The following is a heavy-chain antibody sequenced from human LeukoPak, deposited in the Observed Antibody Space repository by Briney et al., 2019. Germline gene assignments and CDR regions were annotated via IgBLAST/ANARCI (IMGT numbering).Heavy chain of an antibody. CDR3: ARDRRGYSYGSYYYGMDV. Sequence: ASVKVSCKASGYTFTSYAMHWVRQAPGQRLEWMGWINAGNGNTKYSQKFQGRVTITRDTSASTAYMELSSLRSEDTAVYYCARDRRGYSYGSYYYGMDVWGQGTTVTVSS. J-gene: IGHJ6*02. CDR1: GYTFTSYA. V-gene: IGHV1-3*01. CDR2: INAGNGNT. D-gene: IGHD5-18*01.